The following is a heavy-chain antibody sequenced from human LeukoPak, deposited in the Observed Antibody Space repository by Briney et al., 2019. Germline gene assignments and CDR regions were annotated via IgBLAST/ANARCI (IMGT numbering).Heavy chain of an antibody. V-gene: IGHV3-66*01. D-gene: IGHD1-26*01. J-gene: IGHJ4*02. CDR1: GFTVSSNY. Sequence: GGSLRLSCAASGFTVSSNYLSWVRQAPGKGLEWVSVIYSGGSTYYADSVKGRFTISRDNSKNTLYLQMNSLRAEDTAVYYCARDRGLSGSYVPGDYWGQGTLVTVSS. CDR3: ARDRGLSGSYVPGDY. CDR2: IYSGGST.